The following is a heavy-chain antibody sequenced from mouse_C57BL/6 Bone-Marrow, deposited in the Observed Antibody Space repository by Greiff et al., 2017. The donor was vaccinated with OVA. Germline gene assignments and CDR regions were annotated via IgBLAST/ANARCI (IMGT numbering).Heavy chain of an antibody. CDR3: ASEGYGSSPRYFDV. Sequence: QVQLQQPGAELVKPGASVKMSCKASGYTFTSYWITWVKQRPGQGLEWIGDIYPGSGSTNYNEKFKSKATLTVETSSSTAYMQLSSLTSEDSAVYYCASEGYGSSPRYFDVGGTGTTVTVSS. V-gene: IGHV1-55*01. D-gene: IGHD1-1*01. CDR1: GYTFTSYW. CDR2: IYPGSGST. J-gene: IGHJ1*03.